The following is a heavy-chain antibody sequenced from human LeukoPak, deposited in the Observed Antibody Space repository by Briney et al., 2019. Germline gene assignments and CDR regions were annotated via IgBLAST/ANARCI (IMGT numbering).Heavy chain of an antibody. CDR3: ARDLESDY. CDR2: VSSNGGST. CDR1: GFTFSRYA. J-gene: IGHJ4*02. V-gene: IGHV3-64*01. Sequence: GGSLRLSCAASGFTFSRYAMHWVRQAPGKGLEYVSAVSSNGGSTYYANSVEGRFTNSRDNSKNTLYLQMGSLRAEDMAVYYCARDLESDYWGQGPLVTVSS.